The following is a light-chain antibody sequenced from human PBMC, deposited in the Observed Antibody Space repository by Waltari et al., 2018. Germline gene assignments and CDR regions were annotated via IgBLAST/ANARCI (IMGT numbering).Light chain of an antibody. V-gene: IGLV2-8*01. Sequence: QSALTQPPSASGSPGQSVTISCTGPRSAVGGYNYVPWYQQHPGKVPKVIIYEVTKRPSGVPDRFSGSKSGNTASLTVSGLQAEDEADYYCTSYAGSNNYVFGTGTKVTVL. CDR3: TSYAGSNNYV. CDR1: RSAVGGYNY. J-gene: IGLJ1*01. CDR2: EVT.